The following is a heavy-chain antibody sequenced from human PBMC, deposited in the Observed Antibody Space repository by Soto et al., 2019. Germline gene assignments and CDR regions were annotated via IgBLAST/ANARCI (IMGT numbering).Heavy chain of an antibody. CDR3: ARKFPGSTTRPEYWYFDL. Sequence: EVQLLESGGGLVQPGGSLRLSCAASGFTFISYAMNWVRQAPGKGLQWVSAISGGGDATFYADSVKGRFTISRDNSRNTVTLQMNSLGADDTAVYYCARKFPGSTTRPEYWYFDLWGRGTLVTVSS. CDR1: GFTFISYA. J-gene: IGHJ2*01. V-gene: IGHV3-23*01. D-gene: IGHD2-2*01. CDR2: ISGGGDAT.